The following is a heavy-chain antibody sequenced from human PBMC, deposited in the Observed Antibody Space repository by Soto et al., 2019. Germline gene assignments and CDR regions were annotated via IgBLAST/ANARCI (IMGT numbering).Heavy chain of an antibody. V-gene: IGHV4-31*03. J-gene: IGHJ4*02. CDR3: ARDLRGYSRYDYLDY. D-gene: IGHD5-12*01. CDR1: GGSISSGGYY. CDR2: SYYTGSS. Sequence: KSSDTLSLTCTVSGGSISSGGYYWSWIRQHPGKGLEWVGYSYYTGSSYYNPSLKSRVTISVDASKNQLSLRLASVTAADTAVYYCARDLRGYSRYDYLDYWGQGIPVTVSS.